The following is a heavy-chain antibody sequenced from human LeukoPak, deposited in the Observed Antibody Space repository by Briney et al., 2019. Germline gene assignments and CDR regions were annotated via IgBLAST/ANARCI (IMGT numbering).Heavy chain of an antibody. D-gene: IGHD6-13*01. CDR2: IHPRGGPT. J-gene: IGHJ4*02. CDR3: ARLAAPGTSSDY. CDR1: GYTFFTYYH. V-gene: IGHV1-46*01. Sequence: ASATISCKASGYTFFTYYHMHWVRQAPGQELEWMGVIHPRGGPTTYAQKFQGRVSMTTDTSTNTVYMQLGSLRSEDTAVYYCARLAAPGTSSDYWGQGALVTVSS.